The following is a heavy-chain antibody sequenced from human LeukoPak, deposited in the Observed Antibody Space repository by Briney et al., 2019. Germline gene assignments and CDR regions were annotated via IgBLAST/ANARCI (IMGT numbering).Heavy chain of an antibody. CDR1: GYSFTTYG. CDR2: ISVYNGNT. Sequence: ASVKVSCKASGYSFTTYGISWLRQAPGHGLEWIAWISVYNGNTNYVDKVRGRVLVTTDISATTAYLELKSLRYDDTGVYYCAKMDSDSSGFFSNWGQGTPVTVSS. CDR3: AKMDSDSSGFFSN. V-gene: IGHV1-18*01. J-gene: IGHJ4*02. D-gene: IGHD3-22*01.